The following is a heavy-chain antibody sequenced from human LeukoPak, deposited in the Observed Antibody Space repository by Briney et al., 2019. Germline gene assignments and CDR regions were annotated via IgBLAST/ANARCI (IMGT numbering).Heavy chain of an antibody. CDR2: INNDGSST. CDR3: ARGLGFDY. J-gene: IGHJ4*02. D-gene: IGHD7-27*01. Sequence: GGSLRLSCAASGFTFSSYWMHWVRHAPGTGLVWVSRINNDGSSTTYADSVKGRFSISRDNAKNTLYLQMNSLRAEDTAVCYCARGLGFDYWGQGTLVTVSS. V-gene: IGHV3-74*01. CDR1: GFTFSSYW.